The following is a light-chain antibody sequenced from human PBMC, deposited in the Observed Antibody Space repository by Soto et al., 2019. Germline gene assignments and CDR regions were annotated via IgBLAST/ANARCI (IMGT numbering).Light chain of an antibody. Sequence: DIVMPQSPLSLPVTPGEPASISCRSSQSLLHSDGYNYLDWYLQKPGQSPQLLIYLGSNRASGVPDRFSGSGSGTDFTLKISRVEAEDVGVYYCMQPLQTPITFGQGTRLEIK. CDR2: LGS. J-gene: IGKJ5*01. CDR1: QSLLHSDGYNY. V-gene: IGKV2-28*01. CDR3: MQPLQTPIT.